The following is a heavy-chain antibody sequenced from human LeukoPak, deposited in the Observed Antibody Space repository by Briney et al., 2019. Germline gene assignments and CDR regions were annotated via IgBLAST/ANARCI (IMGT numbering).Heavy chain of an antibody. J-gene: IGHJ4*02. CDR2: ISYDGSNK. CDR1: GFTFSSYG. V-gene: IGHV3-30*18. Sequence: GRSLRLSCAASGFTFSSYGMHWVRQAPGKGLEWVAVISYDGSNKYYADSVKGRFTISRDNSKNTLYLQMNSLRAEDTAVYYCAKDKLPIAGDSYGPYWGQGTLVTVSS. CDR3: AKDKLPIAGDSYGPY. D-gene: IGHD5-18*01.